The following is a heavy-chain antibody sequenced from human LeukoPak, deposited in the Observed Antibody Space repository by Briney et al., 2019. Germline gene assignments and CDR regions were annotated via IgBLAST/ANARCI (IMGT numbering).Heavy chain of an antibody. D-gene: IGHD2-2*01. V-gene: IGHV4-31*03. J-gene: IGHJ3*02. Sequence: SETLSLTCNVSGVSVSDGRYYWTWIRQHPGKGLEWIGYKYYSGVAKYNPSLQSRLTISIDTSKNPFSLQLISVTAADTATYYCATPYCSGISCLDVFNMWGQGTRVTVSS. CDR1: GVSVSDGRYY. CDR3: ATPYCSGISCLDVFNM. CDR2: KYYSGVA.